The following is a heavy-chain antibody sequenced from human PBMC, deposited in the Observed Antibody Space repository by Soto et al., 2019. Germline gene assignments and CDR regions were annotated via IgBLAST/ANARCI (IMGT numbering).Heavy chain of an antibody. J-gene: IGHJ4*02. Sequence: QVQLVQSGAEVKKPGASVKVSCKASGYTFTSYDINWVRQATGQGLEWMGWMNPNSGNTGYAQKFQGRDTMTRNTSRSTAYMELSSLRSADTAVYYCASEPIVGATRGYFDYWGQGTLVTVSS. D-gene: IGHD1-26*01. CDR2: MNPNSGNT. V-gene: IGHV1-8*01. CDR3: ASEPIVGATRGYFDY. CDR1: GYTFTSYD.